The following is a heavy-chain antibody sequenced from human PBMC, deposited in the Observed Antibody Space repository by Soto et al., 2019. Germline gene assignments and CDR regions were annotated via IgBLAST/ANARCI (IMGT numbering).Heavy chain of an antibody. J-gene: IGHJ4*02. D-gene: IGHD1-20*01. CDR3: ATKRTGITTIGPGY. CDR1: GFTFINAW. Sequence: WGSLRLSCAASGFTFINAWIIFFRHSPCKGLEWVVRIKSKTDGGTTDYAAAVEGRFTISREDSKNTVYLQMDSLKTEDTAVYYCATKRTGITTIGPGYWGQGTLVTVSS. V-gene: IGHV3-15*01. CDR2: IKSKTDGGTT.